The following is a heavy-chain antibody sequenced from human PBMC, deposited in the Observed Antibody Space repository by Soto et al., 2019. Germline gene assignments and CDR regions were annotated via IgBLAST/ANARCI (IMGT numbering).Heavy chain of an antibody. D-gene: IGHD6-19*01. J-gene: IGHJ5*02. V-gene: IGHV4-30-2*03. CDR2: IYHSGST. Sequence: SETLSLTCAVSGGSISSGGYSWSWIRQPPGKGLEWIGYIYHSGSTYYNPSLKSRVTISVDTSKNQFSLRLSSVTAADTAVYYCAKLHSSGWYNNWFDPWGQGTLVTVSS. CDR3: AKLHSSGWYNNWFDP. CDR1: GGSISSGGYS.